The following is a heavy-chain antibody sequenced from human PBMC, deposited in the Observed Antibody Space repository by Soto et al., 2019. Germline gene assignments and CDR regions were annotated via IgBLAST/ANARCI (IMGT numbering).Heavy chain of an antibody. CDR3: ARALPRSSGYSYGALDY. Sequence: ASVKVSCKASGYTFTSYYLHWVRQAPGQGLEWMGIINPSGGSTSYAQKFQGRVTVTRDTSTSTVYMELSSLRSEDTAVYYCARALPRSSGYSYGALDYWGQGTLVTVSS. V-gene: IGHV1-46*01. CDR2: INPSGGST. J-gene: IGHJ4*02. D-gene: IGHD5-18*01. CDR1: GYTFTSYY.